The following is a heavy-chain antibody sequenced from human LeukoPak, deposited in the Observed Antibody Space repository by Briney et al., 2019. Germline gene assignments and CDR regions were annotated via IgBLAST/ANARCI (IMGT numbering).Heavy chain of an antibody. V-gene: IGHV4-38-2*01. CDR2: IYHSGNT. CDR3: ARQGGSYWDWFDP. J-gene: IGHJ5*02. D-gene: IGHD2-15*01. Sequence: SETLSLTCAVSGYSISSGYYWGWIRQPPGKGLDWIGSIYHSGNTYYNPSLKSRVTISVATSKNQFSLKLSSVTAADTAVYYCARQGGSYWDWFDPWGQGTLVTVSS. CDR1: GYSISSGYY.